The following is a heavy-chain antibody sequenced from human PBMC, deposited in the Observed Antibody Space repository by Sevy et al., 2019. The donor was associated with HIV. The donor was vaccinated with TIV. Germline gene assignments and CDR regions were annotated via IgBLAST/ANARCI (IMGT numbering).Heavy chain of an antibody. CDR3: AREFCGGDCYSEDYYYYDGMDV. Sequence: ASVKVSCKASGYTFTGYYMHWVRQAPGQGLEWMGWINPNSGGTNYAQKFQGRVTMTRDTSISTAYMELSRLRSDDTAVYYCAREFCGGDCYSEDYYYYDGMDVWGQGTTVTVSS. D-gene: IGHD2-21*02. CDR1: GYTFTGYY. CDR2: INPNSGGT. V-gene: IGHV1-2*02. J-gene: IGHJ6*02.